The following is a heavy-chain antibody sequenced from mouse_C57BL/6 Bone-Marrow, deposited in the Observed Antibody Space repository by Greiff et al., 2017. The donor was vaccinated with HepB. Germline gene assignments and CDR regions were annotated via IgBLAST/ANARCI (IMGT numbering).Heavy chain of an antibody. CDR2: IYPRSGNT. D-gene: IGHD1-1*01. V-gene: IGHV1-81*01. J-gene: IGHJ2*01. CDR1: GYTFTSYG. CDR3: AREPYYYGNYFDY. Sequence: VQVVESGAELARPGASVKLSCKASGYTFTSYGISWVKQRTGQGLEWIGEIYPRSGNTYYNEKFKGKATMTADKSSSTAYMEIRSLTSEDSAVYFCAREPYYYGNYFDYWGQGTTLTVSS.